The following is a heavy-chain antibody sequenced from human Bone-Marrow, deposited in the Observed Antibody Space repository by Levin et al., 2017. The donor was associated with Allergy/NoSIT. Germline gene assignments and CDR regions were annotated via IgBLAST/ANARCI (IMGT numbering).Heavy chain of an antibody. CDR3: ATVIVPAATAFDY. V-gene: IGHV1-2*06. Sequence: AASVKVSCKASGYTFTGYYLHWVRQAPGQGLEWMGRINPNSGGTDYAQKFQGRVTMTRDTSITTVYMELGRLRSDDTAVYFCATVIVPAATAFDYWGQGTLVTVSS. CDR2: INPNSGGT. J-gene: IGHJ4*02. D-gene: IGHD2-2*01. CDR1: GYTFTGYY.